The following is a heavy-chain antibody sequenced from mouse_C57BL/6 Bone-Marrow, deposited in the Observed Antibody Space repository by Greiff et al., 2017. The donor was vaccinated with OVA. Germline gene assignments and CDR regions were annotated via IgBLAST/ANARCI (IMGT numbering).Heavy chain of an antibody. CDR2: IYPGSGNT. V-gene: IGHV1-76*01. J-gene: IGHJ4*01. Sequence: QVQLQQSGAELVRPGASVKLSCKASGYTFTDYYINWVKQRPGQGLEWIARIYPGSGNTYYNEKFKGKATLTAEKSSSTAYMQLSSLTSEDSAVYVCGRHTEAMDYWGQGTSVTVSS. CDR3: GRHTEAMDY. CDR1: GYTFTDYY.